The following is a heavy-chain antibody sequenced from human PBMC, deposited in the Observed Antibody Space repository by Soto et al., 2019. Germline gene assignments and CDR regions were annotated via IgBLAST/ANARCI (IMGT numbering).Heavy chain of an antibody. Sequence: QLQLHESGPGVVKPAETLSLTCSVSGGSISSGSYYWAWIRQPPGKGLDWIGNIYYSGTTYYNPSLQSRVTISVDMSKNQLSLTLSSVTAADTAVYYCARRAPRSHFFDYWGQGTLVTVSS. V-gene: IGHV4-39*01. CDR2: IYYSGTT. CDR1: GGSISSGSYY. CDR3: ARRAPRSHFFDY. J-gene: IGHJ4*02. D-gene: IGHD3-3*01.